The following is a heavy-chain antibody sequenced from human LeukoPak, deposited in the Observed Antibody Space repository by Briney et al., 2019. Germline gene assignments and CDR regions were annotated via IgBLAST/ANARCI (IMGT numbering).Heavy chain of an antibody. J-gene: IGHJ4*02. CDR3: AKLWFGEFETTDY. Sequence: GGSLRLSCAASGFTLSSYGMSWVRQAPGKGLEWVAFIRYDGSNKYYADSVKGRFTISRDNSKNTLYLQMNSLRAEDTAVYYCAKLWFGEFETTDYWGQGTLVTVSS. V-gene: IGHV3-30*02. CDR1: GFTLSSYG. D-gene: IGHD3-10*01. CDR2: IRYDGSNK.